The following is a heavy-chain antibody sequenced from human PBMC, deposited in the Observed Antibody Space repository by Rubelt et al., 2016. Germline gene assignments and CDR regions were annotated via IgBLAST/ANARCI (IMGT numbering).Heavy chain of an antibody. J-gene: IGHJ4*02. V-gene: IGHV3-33*08. Sequence: QVHLVESGGGVVQPGGSLRLSCVASGFRFSSHGIHWVRQAPGKGLEWVAVIWYDGINKYFADSVKGRFTISRDNSKNTLYLQMNSLRAEDTAVYYCARESAGGWYYFDYWGQGTLVTVSS. CDR1: GFRFSSHG. D-gene: IGHD6-19*01. CDR3: ARESAGGWYYFDY. CDR2: IWYDGINK.